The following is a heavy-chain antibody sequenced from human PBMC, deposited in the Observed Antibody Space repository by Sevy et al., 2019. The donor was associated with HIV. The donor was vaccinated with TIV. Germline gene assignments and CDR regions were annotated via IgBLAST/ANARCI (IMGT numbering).Heavy chain of an antibody. CDR2: VNHSGST. Sequence: SETLSLTCAVSGGSFSGYSWDWIRRPPGKGLEWIGEVNHSGSTNYNPSLKIRVTISVDTSKNQFSLKLNFVTAADTAVYYCARGGDGVVPSPIMGLGPWTKYWYFDLWGRGTLVTVSS. D-gene: IGHD3-3*01. J-gene: IGHJ2*01. CDR1: GGSFSGYS. CDR3: ARGGDGVVPSPIMGLGPWTKYWYFDL. V-gene: IGHV4-34*01.